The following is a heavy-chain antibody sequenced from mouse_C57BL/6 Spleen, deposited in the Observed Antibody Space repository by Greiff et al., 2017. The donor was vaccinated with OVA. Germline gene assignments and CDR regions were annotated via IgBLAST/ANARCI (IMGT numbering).Heavy chain of an antibody. CDR2: IDPSDSYT. CDR3: ARGEAYYSNYGYFDV. J-gene: IGHJ1*03. D-gene: IGHD2-5*01. CDR1: GYTFTSYW. V-gene: IGHV1-59*01. Sequence: QVQLQQPGAELVRPGTSVKLSCKASGYTFTSYWMHWVKQRPGQGLEWIGVIDPSDSYTNYNQKCKGKATLTVDTSSSTAYMQLSSLTSEDSAVYYGARGEAYYSNYGYFDVWGTGTTVTVAS.